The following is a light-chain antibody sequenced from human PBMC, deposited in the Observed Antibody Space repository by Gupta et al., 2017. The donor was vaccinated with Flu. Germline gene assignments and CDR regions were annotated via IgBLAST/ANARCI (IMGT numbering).Light chain of an antibody. V-gene: IGLV3-21*02. CDR1: NIGSKS. Sequence: SYVLTPPPSVSVAPGQTARITCGGNNIGSKSVHWYQQKPGQAPVVVVYDDSDRPSGIPERFSGSNSGNTATLTISRVEAGDEADYYCQVWDTSSDHFVVFGGGTKLTVL. CDR2: DDS. J-gene: IGLJ2*01. CDR3: QVWDTSSDHFVV.